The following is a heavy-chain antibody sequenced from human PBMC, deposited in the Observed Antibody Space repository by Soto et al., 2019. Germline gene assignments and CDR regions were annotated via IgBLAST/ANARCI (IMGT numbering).Heavy chain of an antibody. D-gene: IGHD6-6*01. V-gene: IGHV3-9*01. Sequence: AGGSLRLSCAASGFTFDDYAMHWVRQAPGKGQEWVSGISWNSGSIGYADSVKGRFTISRDDAKNSLYLQMNSLRAEDTALYYCAKDIDPLAARPGVVSYYGMDVWGQGTTVTVSS. CDR3: AKDIDPLAARPGVVSYYGMDV. CDR2: ISWNSGSI. J-gene: IGHJ6*02. CDR1: GFTFDDYA.